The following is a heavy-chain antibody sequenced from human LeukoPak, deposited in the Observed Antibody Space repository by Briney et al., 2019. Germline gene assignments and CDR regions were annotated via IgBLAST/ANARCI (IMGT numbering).Heavy chain of an antibody. V-gene: IGHV4-30-2*01. CDR2: IYHSGST. CDR3: ARGPRLRWFDP. Sequence: SETLSLTCAVSGGSISSGGYSWSWIRQPPGKGLEWIGYIYHSGSTYYNPSLKSRVTISVDRSKNRFSLKLSSVTAADTAVYYCARGPRLRWFDPWGQGTLVTVSS. J-gene: IGHJ5*02. CDR1: GGSISSGGYS.